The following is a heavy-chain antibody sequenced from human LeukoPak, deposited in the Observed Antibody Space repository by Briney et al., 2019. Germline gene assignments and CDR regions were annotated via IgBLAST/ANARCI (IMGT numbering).Heavy chain of an antibody. CDR2: ISAGNGNA. Sequence: ASVKVSCKASGYAFTNYAIHWVRQAPGQRLEWMGWISAGNGNAKYSQNFQGRVTITRDTSATTAYMELSSLRSEDTAVFYCARDGEYCSSTSCYPLFDYWGQGTLVTVSS. CDR3: ARDGEYCSSTSCYPLFDY. D-gene: IGHD2-2*01. J-gene: IGHJ4*02. V-gene: IGHV1-3*01. CDR1: GYAFTNYA.